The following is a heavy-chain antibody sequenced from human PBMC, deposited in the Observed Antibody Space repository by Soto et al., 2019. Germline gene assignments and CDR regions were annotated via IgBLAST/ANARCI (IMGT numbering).Heavy chain of an antibody. CDR3: AKDLGAGWQAAAFDI. J-gene: IGHJ3*02. Sequence: EVQLVESGGGLVQPGRSLRLSCAASGFTFDDYAMHWVRQAPGKGLEWVSGISWNSGSIGYADSVKGRFTISRDNAKNTLYLQMNSLRAEDTALYYYAKDLGAGWQAAAFDIWGQGTTVTVSS. CDR1: GFTFDDYA. D-gene: IGHD2-15*01. CDR2: ISWNSGSI. V-gene: IGHV3-9*01.